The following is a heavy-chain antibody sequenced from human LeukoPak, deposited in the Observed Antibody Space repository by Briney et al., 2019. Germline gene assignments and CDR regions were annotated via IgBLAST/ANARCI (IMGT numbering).Heavy chain of an antibody. Sequence: ASVKVSCKASGYTFTSYYMHWVRQAPGQGLEWMGWINPNSGGTNYAQKFQGRVTMTKDTSISTAYMELSSLRSDDTAVYYCARAPGVPADPFDYWGQGTLVTVSS. J-gene: IGHJ4*02. CDR2: INPNSGGT. V-gene: IGHV1-2*02. D-gene: IGHD2-2*01. CDR1: GYTFTSYY. CDR3: ARAPGVPADPFDY.